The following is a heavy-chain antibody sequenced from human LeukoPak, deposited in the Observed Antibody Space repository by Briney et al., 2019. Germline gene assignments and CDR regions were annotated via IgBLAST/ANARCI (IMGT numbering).Heavy chain of an antibody. CDR1: GFTLSDHY. J-gene: IGHJ4*02. CDR2: ISSSSDYI. V-gene: IGHV3-21*01. Sequence: GRSLRLSSAASGFTLSDHYMDWVRQAPGKGLEWGSSISSSSDYIYYADSVKGRFTISRDNAKNSLSLQMNSLRVGDTAVYYCARWGGQYDFWSGYYSFDYWGQGTPVTVSS. CDR3: ARWGGQYDFWSGYYSFDY. D-gene: IGHD3-3*01.